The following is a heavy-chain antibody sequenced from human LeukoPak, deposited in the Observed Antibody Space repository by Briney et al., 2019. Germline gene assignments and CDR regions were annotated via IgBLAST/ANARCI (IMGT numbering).Heavy chain of an antibody. CDR3: ARQRGSYYFDY. Sequence: PSETLSLTCDVSGYSISNPYYWGWIRQPPGKGLEWIGNIYRSGSTYHNPSLKSRVTISVDTSKNQFSLNLNSVTAADTAVYYCARQRGSYYFDYWGQGTLVSVSS. CDR2: IYRSGST. CDR1: GYSISNPYY. D-gene: IGHD1-26*01. J-gene: IGHJ4*02. V-gene: IGHV4-38-2*01.